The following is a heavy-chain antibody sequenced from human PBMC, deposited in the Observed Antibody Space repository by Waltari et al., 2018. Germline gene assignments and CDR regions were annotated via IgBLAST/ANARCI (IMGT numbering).Heavy chain of an antibody. CDR1: GCTFGSNW. J-gene: IGHJ4*02. D-gene: IGHD6-19*01. CDR3: ARDRGWNTLDY. V-gene: IGHV3-7*04. Sequence: EVQLVASGGGLVHPGGSLRITCAASGCTFGSNWSAWVRQAPGRGLEWVANINQDGGETYYVDSVRGRFTISRDNARKSLYLQMDSLRDEDTALYYCARDRGWNTLDYWGQGTLVTVSS. CDR2: INQDGGET.